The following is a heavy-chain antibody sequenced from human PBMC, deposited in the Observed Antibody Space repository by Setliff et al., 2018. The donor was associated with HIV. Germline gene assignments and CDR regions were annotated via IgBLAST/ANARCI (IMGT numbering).Heavy chain of an antibody. CDR3: ARVPYYYDSSGYELVYFDY. Sequence: PGGSLRLSCAASGFTFDDYGMSWVRQAPGKGLEWVSGINWNGGSRGYADSVKGRFTISRDNAKNSLYLQMNSLRAEDTALYYCARVPYYYDSSGYELVYFDYWGQGTLVTVS. CDR1: GFTFDDYG. D-gene: IGHD3-22*01. J-gene: IGHJ4*02. V-gene: IGHV3-20*04. CDR2: INWNGGSR.